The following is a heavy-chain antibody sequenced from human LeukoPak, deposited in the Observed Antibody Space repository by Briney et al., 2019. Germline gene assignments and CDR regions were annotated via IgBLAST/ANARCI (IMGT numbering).Heavy chain of an antibody. CDR2: ISSSSNYI. Sequence: GGSLRLSCAASGFTFSSYNMNWVRQAPGKGLEWVSSISSSSNYIHYADSVRGRFTISRDNAKNSLYLQMNSLRVEDTAVYYCARGKSAFDIWGQGTMVTVSS. V-gene: IGHV3-21*01. CDR1: GFTFSSYN. CDR3: ARGKSAFDI. J-gene: IGHJ3*02.